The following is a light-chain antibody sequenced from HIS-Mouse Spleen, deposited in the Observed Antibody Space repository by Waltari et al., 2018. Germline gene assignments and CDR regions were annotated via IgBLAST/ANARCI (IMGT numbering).Light chain of an antibody. CDR3: CSYAGSSTWV. V-gene: IGLV2-23*01. Sequence: SALTQPASVSGSPGQPITISCTGTSSDVGRYNLASWYQQHPGKAPKLMIYQGSKRPSGVSNRFSGSKSGNTASLTISGLQAEDEADYYCCSYAGSSTWVFGGGTKLTVL. CDR2: QGS. J-gene: IGLJ3*02. CDR1: SSDVGRYNL.